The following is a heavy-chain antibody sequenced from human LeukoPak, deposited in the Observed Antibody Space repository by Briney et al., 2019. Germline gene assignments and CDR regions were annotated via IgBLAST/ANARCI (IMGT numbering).Heavy chain of an antibody. Sequence: GGSLRLSCAAPGFTFKDYAMNWVGQAQGKGWGWVSGISWNSGSIGYADSVKGRFTISRDNAKNSLYLQMNSLRAEDTALYYCATTNRRGPFDYWGQGTLVTVSS. CDR1: GFTFKDYA. CDR3: ATTNRRGPFDY. D-gene: IGHD1-14*01. CDR2: ISWNSGSI. V-gene: IGHV3-9*01. J-gene: IGHJ4*02.